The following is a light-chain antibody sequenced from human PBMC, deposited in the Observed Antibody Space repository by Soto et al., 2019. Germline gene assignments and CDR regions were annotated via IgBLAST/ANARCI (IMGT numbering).Light chain of an antibody. CDR1: SSDIGGCNY. Sequence: QSALTQPASVSGSPGQSITISCTGTSSDIGGCNYVSWYQQHPGKAPKLIIYDVTNRPSWVSNRFSGSKSANTASLTISGLQTEDEADYYCSSCTSSNTHVVFGGGTKLTVL. CDR3: SSCTSSNTHVV. V-gene: IGLV2-14*01. J-gene: IGLJ2*01. CDR2: DVT.